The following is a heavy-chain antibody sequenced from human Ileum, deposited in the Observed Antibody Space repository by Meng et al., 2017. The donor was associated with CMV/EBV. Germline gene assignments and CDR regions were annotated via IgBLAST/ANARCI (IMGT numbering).Heavy chain of an antibody. J-gene: IGHJ4*02. V-gene: IGHV3-74*01. CDR3: ARGTGNYGDWDY. CDR1: RLTINNYW. CDR2: INGGGSST. Sequence: SWAASRLTINNYWMHWVRQGPGKGLEWVSRINGGGSSTNYADSVKGRFTVSSDNAKNIVYLQMNSLRAEDTAVYYCARGTGNYGDWDYWGQGTLVTVSS. D-gene: IGHD1-7*01.